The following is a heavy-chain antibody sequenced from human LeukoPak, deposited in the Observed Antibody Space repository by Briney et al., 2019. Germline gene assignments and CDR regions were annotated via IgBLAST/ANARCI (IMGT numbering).Heavy chain of an antibody. Sequence: GGSLRLSCAASGFTFSSYAMHWVRQAPGKGLEYVSAISSNGGSTYYANSVKGRFTISRDNSKNTLYLQMGSLRAEDMAVYYCARDADIAAAGDYYYYYMDVWGKGTTVTVSS. V-gene: IGHV3-64*01. CDR1: GFTFSSYA. J-gene: IGHJ6*03. CDR2: ISSNGGST. CDR3: ARDADIAAAGDYYYYYMDV. D-gene: IGHD6-13*01.